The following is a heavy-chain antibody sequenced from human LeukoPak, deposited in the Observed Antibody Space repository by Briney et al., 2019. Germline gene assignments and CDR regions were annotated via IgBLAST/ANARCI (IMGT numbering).Heavy chain of an antibody. CDR2: ISNNGGRT. J-gene: IGHJ4*02. CDR1: GFSSSSNT. Sequence: PGGSLRLSCAGSGFSSSSNTMGWVRQAPGRGLEWVSAISNNGGRTDYADSVKGRFTISRDNSKSTLYLHMDSLRAEDTAVYYCARDEDTSALSEYWGQGTLVTVSS. CDR3: ARDEDTSALSEY. D-gene: IGHD2/OR15-2a*01. V-gene: IGHV3-23*01.